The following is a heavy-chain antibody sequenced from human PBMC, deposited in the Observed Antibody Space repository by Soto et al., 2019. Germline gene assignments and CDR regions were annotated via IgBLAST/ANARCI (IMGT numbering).Heavy chain of an antibody. D-gene: IGHD2-2*01. J-gene: IGHJ2*01. CDR3: AFVPAANRLIPPWYFDL. CDR1: GGTFSSYA. Sequence: QVQLVQSGAEVKKPGSSVKVSCKASGGTFSSYAISWVRQAPGQGLEWMGGIIPIFGTANYAQRFQGRVTITADESTSTAYMDLSSLRSEDTAVYYCAFVPAANRLIPPWYFDLWGRGTLVTVSS. CDR2: IIPIFGTA. V-gene: IGHV1-69*12.